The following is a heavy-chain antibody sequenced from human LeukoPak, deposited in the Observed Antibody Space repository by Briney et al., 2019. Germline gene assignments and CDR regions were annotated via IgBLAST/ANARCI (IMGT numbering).Heavy chain of an antibody. CDR1: GFSFTTYA. Sequence: GGSLRLSCAASGFSFTTYAMSWVRQAPGKGLEWVSSISNTGDSIYHADSVKGRFTISRDNSKNTLFLQMNSLRAEDTAVYYCAKDNDPRTYSAYDSYDYWGQGTLVTVSS. CDR2: ISNTGDSI. D-gene: IGHD5-12*01. J-gene: IGHJ4*02. V-gene: IGHV3-23*01. CDR3: AKDNDPRTYSAYDSYDY.